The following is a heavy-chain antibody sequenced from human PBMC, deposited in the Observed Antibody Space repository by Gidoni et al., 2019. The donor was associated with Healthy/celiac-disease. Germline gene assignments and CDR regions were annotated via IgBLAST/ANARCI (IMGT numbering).Heavy chain of an antibody. D-gene: IGHD2-2*01. J-gene: IGHJ4*02. CDR3: AKDAMESSLGAYYFDY. CDR2: ISWNSGSI. Sequence: EVQLVESGGGLVQPGRSLRLSCAASGFTFDDYAMHWVRQAPGKGLEWVSGISWNSGSIGYADSVKGRFTISRDNAKNSLYLQMNSLRAEDTALYYCAKDAMESSLGAYYFDYWGQGTLVTVSS. V-gene: IGHV3-9*01. CDR1: GFTFDDYA.